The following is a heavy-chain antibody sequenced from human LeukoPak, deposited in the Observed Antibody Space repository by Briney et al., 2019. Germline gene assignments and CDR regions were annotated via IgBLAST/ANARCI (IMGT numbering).Heavy chain of an antibody. V-gene: IGHV3-48*03. CDR1: GFMFSNYE. CDR3: ARDRVGAGYFDY. D-gene: IGHD3-16*01. CDR2: VSSTGSNK. J-gene: IGHJ4*02. Sequence: CGSLRLSCAASGFMFSNYEMTWVRQAPGKGLEWVSYVSSTGSNKYYADSVKGRFTISRDNAKNSLFLRMSSLTAEDTAIYYCARDRVGAGYFDYWGQGTLVTVSS.